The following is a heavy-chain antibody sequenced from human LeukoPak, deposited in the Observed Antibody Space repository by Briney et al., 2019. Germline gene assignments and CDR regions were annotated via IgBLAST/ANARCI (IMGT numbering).Heavy chain of an antibody. V-gene: IGHV4-61*02. J-gene: IGHJ5*02. CDR3: ARDTDGGMEDYDFWSGYS. Sequence: SETLSLTCTVSGGSISSGSYYWSWIRQPAGKGLEWIGRIYTSGSTNYNPSLKSRVTISVDTSKNQFSLKLSSVTAADTAVYYCARDTDGGMEDYDFWSGYSWGQGTLVTVSS. CDR2: IYTSGST. CDR1: GGSISSGSYY. D-gene: IGHD3-3*01.